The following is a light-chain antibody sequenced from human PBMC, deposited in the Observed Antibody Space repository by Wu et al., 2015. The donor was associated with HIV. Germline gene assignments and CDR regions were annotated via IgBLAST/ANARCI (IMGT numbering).Light chain of an antibody. CDR3: QQYGSSPVT. CDR1: QTVRDNY. J-gene: IGKJ4*01. V-gene: IGKV3-20*01. CDR2: GAS. Sequence: DIVLTQSPGTLSLSPGERATLSCRASQTVRDNYLAWYQQKPGQAPRLLISGASSRATGIPDRFSGSGSGTDFTLTIGGLEPEDFAVYYCQQYGSSPVTFGGGTKVE.